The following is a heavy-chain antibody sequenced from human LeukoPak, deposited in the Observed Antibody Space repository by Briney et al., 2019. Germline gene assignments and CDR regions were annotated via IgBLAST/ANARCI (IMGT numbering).Heavy chain of an antibody. CDR2: IYYSGST. CDR3: ARAIVVVPSAADWFDP. CDR1: GGSISSYY. V-gene: IGHV4-59*01. J-gene: IGHJ5*02. D-gene: IGHD2-21*01. Sequence: SETLSLTCTVSGGSISSYYWSWIRQPPGKGLGWIGYIYYSGSTNYNPSLKSRVTISVDTSKNQFSLKLSSVTAADTAVYYCARAIVVVPSAADWFDPWGQGTLVTVSS.